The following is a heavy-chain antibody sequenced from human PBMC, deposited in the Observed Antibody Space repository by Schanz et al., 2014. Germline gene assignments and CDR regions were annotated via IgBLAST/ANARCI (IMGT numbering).Heavy chain of an antibody. CDR1: GYTVSSNY. Sequence: EVQLVESGGGLIQPGGSLRLSCAASGYTVSSNYMSWVRRVPGKRLEWVAVTSYDGSQECYTGSMKGRFTVSRDNSKSPLYLHMNSLSAEDAAVYYCERFQSPHQPFDYWGQGTLVTVSS. CDR2: TSYDGSQE. CDR3: ERFQSPHQPFDY. J-gene: IGHJ4*02. V-gene: IGHV3-53*01. D-gene: IGHD2-2*01.